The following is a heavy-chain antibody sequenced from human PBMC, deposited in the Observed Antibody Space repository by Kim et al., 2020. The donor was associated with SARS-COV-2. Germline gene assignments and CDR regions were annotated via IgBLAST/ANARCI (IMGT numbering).Heavy chain of an antibody. CDR3: ARHEGGYQLLSYYYYYYMDV. D-gene: IGHD2-2*01. J-gene: IGHJ6*03. CDR1: GGSISSSSYY. V-gene: IGHV4-39*01. CDR2: IYYSGST. Sequence: SETLSLTCTVSGGSISSSSYYWGWIRQPPGKGLEWIGSIYYSGSTYYNPSLKSRATISVDTSKNQFSLKLSSVTAADAAVYYCARHEGGYQLLSYYYYYYMDVWGKGTTVTVSS.